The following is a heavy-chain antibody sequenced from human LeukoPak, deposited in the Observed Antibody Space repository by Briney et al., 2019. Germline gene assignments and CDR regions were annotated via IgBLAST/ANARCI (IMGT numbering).Heavy chain of an antibody. Sequence: ASVKVSCKASGYTFTSYGISWVRQAPGQGLEWMGWISAYNGNTNYAQKLQGRVTVTTDTSTSTAYMELRRLRSDDTAVYYCAKRLAGTTSAGAFYIWGQGTMGTVSS. D-gene: IGHD1-1*01. CDR3: AKRLAGTTSAGAFYI. V-gene: IGHV1-18*01. CDR1: GYTFTSYG. J-gene: IGHJ3*02. CDR2: ISAYNGNT.